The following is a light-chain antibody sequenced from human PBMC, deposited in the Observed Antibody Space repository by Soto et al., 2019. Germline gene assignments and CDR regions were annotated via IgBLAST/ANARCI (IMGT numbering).Light chain of an antibody. J-gene: IGLJ7*01. CDR1: SSNIGAGYD. Sequence: QSVLTQPPSVSGAPGQRVTISCTGSSSNIGAGYDVHWYQELPGTAPKLLIFGTSNRPSGVPDRFSGSKSGTSASLAIAGLQTEDEADYYCQSYDSSLSGVVLGGGTQLTVL. CDR3: QSYDSSLSGVV. V-gene: IGLV1-40*01. CDR2: GTS.